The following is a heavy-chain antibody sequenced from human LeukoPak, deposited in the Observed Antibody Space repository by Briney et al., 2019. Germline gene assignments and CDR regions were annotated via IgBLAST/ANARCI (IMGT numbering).Heavy chain of an antibody. D-gene: IGHD3-10*01. J-gene: IGHJ4*02. Sequence: GRSLTLSCAASGPSFSTYAMHCVRPPPGKGLEWVALIWHDASHTFYTDSVEGRLTLSRDNSKNAEYLQMNSLGGEDPAVYYCAREIFGSGSYPDYWGQGTLVTVSS. CDR1: GPSFSTYA. V-gene: IGHV3-33*01. CDR2: IWHDASHT. CDR3: AREIFGSGSYPDY.